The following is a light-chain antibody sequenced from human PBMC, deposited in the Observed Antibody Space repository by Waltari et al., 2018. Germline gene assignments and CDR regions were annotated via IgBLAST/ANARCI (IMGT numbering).Light chain of an antibody. V-gene: IGLV1-47*01. Sequence: SVLTQPPSASGTPGQRVTISCSVSSSNIGSTYVYWYQQLPGTAPKLLIYRNNQRPSGVPDRFSGSKSGTSASLAISGLRSEDEADYYCAAWDDSLSGRVFGGGTKLTVL. CDR3: AAWDDSLSGRV. CDR1: SSNIGSTY. CDR2: RNN. J-gene: IGLJ3*02.